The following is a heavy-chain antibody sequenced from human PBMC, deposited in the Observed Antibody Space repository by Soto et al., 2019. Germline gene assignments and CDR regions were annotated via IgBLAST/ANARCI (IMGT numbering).Heavy chain of an antibody. CDR3: ARDRVVTNLDYYYMDV. Sequence: ASVKVSCKASGYTFTSYYMHWVRQAPGQGLEWMGIINPSGGSTNYAQKFQGRVTMTRDTSTSTAYMELRSLRSDDTAVYYCARDRVVTNLDYYYMDVWGKGTTVTVSS. CDR1: GYTFTSYY. CDR2: INPSGGST. J-gene: IGHJ6*03. V-gene: IGHV1-46*01. D-gene: IGHD2-21*02.